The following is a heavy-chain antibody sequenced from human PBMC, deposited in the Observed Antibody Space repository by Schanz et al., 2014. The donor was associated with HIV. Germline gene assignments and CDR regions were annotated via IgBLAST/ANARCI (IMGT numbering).Heavy chain of an antibody. CDR2: ISSSSSTI. CDR3: ARGNDFFGGVPDY. V-gene: IGHV3-48*01. Sequence: VQLVESGGGVVQPGRSLRLSCAASGFTFSSYSMNWVRQAPGKGLEWVSYISSSSSTIYYADAVKGRFTISRDSSKNTVYLEMNSLRAEDTAVYYCARGNDFFGGVPDYWGQGTLVSVSS. CDR1: GFTFSSYS. J-gene: IGHJ4*02. D-gene: IGHD3-16*01.